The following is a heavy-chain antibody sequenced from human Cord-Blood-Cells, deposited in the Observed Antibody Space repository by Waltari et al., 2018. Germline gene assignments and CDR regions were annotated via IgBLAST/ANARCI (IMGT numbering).Heavy chain of an antibody. CDR3: TTYFSSGSYYFDY. CDR1: GFTFSNAW. D-gene: IGHD1-26*01. Sequence: EVQLVESGGGLVKPGGSLRLSCAASGFTFSNAWMSWVRQAPGKGLEWVGRIKSKTDGGTTDYAAPVKGRFTISRDDSKNTLYLQMNSLKTEDTVVYYCTTYFSSGSYYFDYWGQGTLVTVSS. CDR2: IKSKTDGGTT. J-gene: IGHJ4*02. V-gene: IGHV3-15*01.